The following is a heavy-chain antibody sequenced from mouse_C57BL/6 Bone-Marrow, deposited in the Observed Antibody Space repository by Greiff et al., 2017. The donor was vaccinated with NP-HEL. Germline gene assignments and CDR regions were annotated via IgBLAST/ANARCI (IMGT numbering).Heavy chain of an antibody. CDR1: GFNIKDYY. V-gene: IGHV14-2*01. D-gene: IGHD1-1*01. J-gene: IGHJ1*03. CDR2: IDPEDGET. CDR3: ADTYYGTADGYWYFGG. Sequence: VHVKQSGAELVKPGASVKLSCTASGFNIKDYYMHWVKQRTEQGLEWIGRIDPEDGETKYAPKFQGKATITADTSSNTAYLQLSSLTSEDAAVYYCADTYYGTADGYWYFGGWGTGTTVTAAS.